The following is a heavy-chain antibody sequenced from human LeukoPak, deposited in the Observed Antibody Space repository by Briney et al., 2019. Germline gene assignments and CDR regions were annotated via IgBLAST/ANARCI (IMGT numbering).Heavy chain of an antibody. CDR2: INPNSGGT. J-gene: IGHJ4*02. Sequence: ASVRVSCKASGYTFTSYYMHWVRQAPGQGLEWMGIINPNSGGTNYAQKFQGRVTMTRDTSISTAYMELSRLRSDDTAVYYCARVDMVRGVINRTDYWGQGTLVTVSS. V-gene: IGHV1-2*02. D-gene: IGHD3-10*01. CDR1: GYTFTSYY. CDR3: ARVDMVRGVINRTDY.